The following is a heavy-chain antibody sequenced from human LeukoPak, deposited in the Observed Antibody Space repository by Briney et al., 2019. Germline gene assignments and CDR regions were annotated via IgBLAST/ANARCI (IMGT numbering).Heavy chain of an antibody. CDR3: AREGRQQLAFDY. D-gene: IGHD6-13*01. V-gene: IGHV3-53*01. Sequence: GGSLRLSCAASGFTVSSNYMSWVRQAPGKGLEWVSVIYSGGSTYYADSVKGRFTISGDNSKNTLYLQMNSLRAEDTAVYYCAREGRQQLAFDYWGQGTLVTVSS. CDR1: GFTVSSNY. CDR2: IYSGGST. J-gene: IGHJ4*02.